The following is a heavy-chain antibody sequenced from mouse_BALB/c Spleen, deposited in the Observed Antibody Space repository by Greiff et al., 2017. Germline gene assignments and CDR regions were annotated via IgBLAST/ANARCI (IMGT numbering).Heavy chain of an antibody. CDR1: GYTFTSYW. V-gene: IGHV1S22*01. J-gene: IGHJ4*01. CDR3: TRRSYYAMDD. CDR2: IYPGSGST. Sequence: LQHPGSELVRPGASVKLSCKASGYTFTSYWMHWVKQRPGQGLEWIGNIYPGSGSTNYDEKFKSKATLTVDTSSSTAYMQLSSLTSEDSAVYYCTRRSYYAMDDWGQGTSVTVSS.